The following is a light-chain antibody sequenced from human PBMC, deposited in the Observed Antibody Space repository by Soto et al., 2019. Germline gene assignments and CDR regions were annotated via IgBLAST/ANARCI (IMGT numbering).Light chain of an antibody. CDR2: DAS. Sequence: IQMTQTPSTLCAAGGDSGSSTFRASHNIERWMAWYQQKPGKAPSLLIFDASTLHSGVPSRFSGSGSGTDFTLSSSSLQPDDLAPSICQQFASSATFGQGTKVDI. V-gene: IGKV1-5*01. CDR1: HNIERW. CDR3: QQFASSAT. J-gene: IGKJ1*01.